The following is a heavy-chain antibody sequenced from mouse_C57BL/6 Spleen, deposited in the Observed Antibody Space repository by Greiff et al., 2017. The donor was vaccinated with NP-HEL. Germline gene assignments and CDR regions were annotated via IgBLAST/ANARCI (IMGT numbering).Heavy chain of an antibody. CDR1: GYTFTSYW. CDR2: INPSNGGT. J-gene: IGHJ2*01. V-gene: IGHV1-53*01. Sequence: VQLQQSGTELVKPGASVKLSCKASGYTFTSYWMHWVKQRPGQGLEWIGNINPSNGGTNYNEKFKSKATLTVDKSSSTAYMQLSSLTSEDSAVYYCARDGGLRRGFDYWGQGTTLTVSS. CDR3: ARDGGLRRGFDY. D-gene: IGHD2-4*01.